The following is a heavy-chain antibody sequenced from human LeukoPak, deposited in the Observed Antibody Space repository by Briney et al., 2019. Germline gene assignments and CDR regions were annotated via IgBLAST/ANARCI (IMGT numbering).Heavy chain of an antibody. CDR3: ARRDYGSGSYGDY. Sequence: SETLSLTCTVSGGSISSHYWSWIRQPPGKGLEWIGYMYHSGSTNYNPSLKSRVTISVDTSKNQFSLKLSSVTAADTAVYYCARRDYGSGSYGDYWGQGTLVTVSS. CDR2: MYHSGST. CDR1: GGSISSHY. D-gene: IGHD3-10*01. V-gene: IGHV4-59*08. J-gene: IGHJ4*02.